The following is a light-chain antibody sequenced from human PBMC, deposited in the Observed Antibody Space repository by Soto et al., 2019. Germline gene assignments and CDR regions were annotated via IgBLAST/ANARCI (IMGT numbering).Light chain of an antibody. J-gene: IGLJ3*02. V-gene: IGLV2-14*01. CDR3: SSYTSSSSWV. Sequence: QSALTQPASVSRSPGQSITISCTGTSSDVGAYNYVSWYQQHSGKAPKLIIYEVTNRPSGVSNRFSASKSGNTASLTIFGLQAEDEADYYCSSYTSSSSWVFGGGTKLTVL. CDR2: EVT. CDR1: SSDVGAYNY.